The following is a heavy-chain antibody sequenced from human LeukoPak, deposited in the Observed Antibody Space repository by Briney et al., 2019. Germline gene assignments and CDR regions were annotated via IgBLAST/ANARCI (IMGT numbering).Heavy chain of an antibody. CDR3: ARDRYDSDAFDI. V-gene: IGHV4-59*11. CDR2: IYYSGST. D-gene: IGHD3-3*01. CDR1: GGSISSHY. Sequence: SEILSLTCTVSGGSISSHYWSWIRQPPGKGLEWIGYIYYSGSTNYNPSLKSRVTISVDTSKNQFSLKLSSVTAADTAVYYCARDRYDSDAFDIWGQGTMVTVSS. J-gene: IGHJ3*02.